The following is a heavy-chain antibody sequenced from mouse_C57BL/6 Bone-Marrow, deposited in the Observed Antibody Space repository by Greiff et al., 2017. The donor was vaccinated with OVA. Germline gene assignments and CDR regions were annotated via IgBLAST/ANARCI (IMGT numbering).Heavy chain of an antibody. CDR2: INPYNGGT. CDR1: GYTFTDYY. CDR3: ASEIYYCSKKDYYAMDY. J-gene: IGHJ4*01. V-gene: IGHV1-19*01. D-gene: IGHD1-1*01. Sequence: VQLQQSGPVLVKPGASVKMSCKASGYTFTDYYMNWVKQSHGKSLEWIGVINPYNGGTSYNQKFKGKATLTVDKSSSTAYMELNSLTSEDSAVYYCASEIYYCSKKDYYAMDYWGQGTSVTVSS.